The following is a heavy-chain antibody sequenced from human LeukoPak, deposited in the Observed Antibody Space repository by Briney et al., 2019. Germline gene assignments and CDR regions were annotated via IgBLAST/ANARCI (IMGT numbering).Heavy chain of an antibody. CDR1: GFTVSTNY. CDR3: ARDLREHGAFDI. J-gene: IGHJ3*02. V-gene: IGHV3-53*01. Sequence: GGSLRLSCAASGFTVSTNYMSWVRQAPGKGVEWVSEIYSGGSTYYAASVKGRFSISRDTSKNTVYLQMNSLRGEDTAVYYCARDLREHGAFDIWGQGTMVSVSS. D-gene: IGHD1-26*01. CDR2: IYSGGST.